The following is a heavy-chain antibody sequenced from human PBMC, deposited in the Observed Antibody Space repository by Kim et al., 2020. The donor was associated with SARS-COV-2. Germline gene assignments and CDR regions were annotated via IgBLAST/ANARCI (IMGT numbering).Heavy chain of an antibody. CDR3: ARDDGGWPYYFDY. V-gene: IGHV1-3*01. D-gene: IGHD3-16*01. J-gene: IGHJ4*02. CDR1: GYTFTVYA. Sequence: ASVKVSCKASGYTFTVYAIHWVCQAPGQRLEWMGWINAGNGNTKYSQKFQGRVTITRDTSASTAYLDLSSLKSEDTAVYYCARDDGGWPYYFDYWGQGTLVTVSS. CDR2: INAGNGNT.